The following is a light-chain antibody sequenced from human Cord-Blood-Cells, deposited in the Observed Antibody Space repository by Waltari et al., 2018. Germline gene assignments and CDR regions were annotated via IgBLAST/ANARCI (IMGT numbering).Light chain of an antibody. CDR3: QQRSNWPPLT. CDR2: DAS. CDR1: QRDISY. Sequence: EIVLTQSPATLTLSPGERATLSCRASQRDISYLAWYQQEPGQAPRLLIYDASNRATGIPARFSGSGSWTDFTLTISSLEPEDFAVYYCQQRSNWPPLTFGGGTKVEIK. J-gene: IGKJ4*01. V-gene: IGKV3-11*01.